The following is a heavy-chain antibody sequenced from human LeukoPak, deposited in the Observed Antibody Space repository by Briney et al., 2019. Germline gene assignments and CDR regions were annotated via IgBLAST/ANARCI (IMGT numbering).Heavy chain of an antibody. CDR1: GFTFSSYP. D-gene: IGHD4-11*01. Sequence: GGSVILCCAASGFTFSSYPMHWVRQAPGRGLEYLATISNNGGRTYYANSVKGRFTISRDNSKNTLYLQMGSLRAEDMAVYYCAREDYSAYAFDIWGEGTMVTVSS. CDR2: ISNNGGRT. CDR3: AREDYSAYAFDI. J-gene: IGHJ3*02. V-gene: IGHV3-64*01.